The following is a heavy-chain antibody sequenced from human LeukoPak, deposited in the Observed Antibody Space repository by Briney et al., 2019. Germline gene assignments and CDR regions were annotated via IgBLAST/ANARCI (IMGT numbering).Heavy chain of an antibody. CDR1: GGSFSGYY. CDR2: INHSGNT. CDR3: ARETGDRLLDY. V-gene: IGHV4-34*01. D-gene: IGHD7-27*01. Sequence: SETLSLTCTVYGGSFSGYYWSWIRQPPGKGLEWIGEINHSGNTNYNPSLKSRVTISVDTSKNQFSLKLSSVTAADTAVYYCARETGDRLLDYWGQGTLVTVSS. J-gene: IGHJ4*02.